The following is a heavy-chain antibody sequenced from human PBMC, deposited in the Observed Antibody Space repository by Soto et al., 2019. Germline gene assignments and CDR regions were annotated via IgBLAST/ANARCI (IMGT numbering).Heavy chain of an antibody. D-gene: IGHD1-20*01. V-gene: IGHV3-33*08. CDR3: ARDLSTCGGFPVFGISVGHYYRIYV. Sequence: PGGSLRLSCAASGFSFSSYGMHWVRQAPGKGLEWVAVIWYDGSNKYYADSVKGRFTISRDNSKNTLYLQMNSLRAEDTAVYYCARDLSTCGGFPVFGISVGHYYRIYVRARRTAVPVS. J-gene: IGHJ6*02. CDR2: IWYDGSNK. CDR1: GFSFSSYG.